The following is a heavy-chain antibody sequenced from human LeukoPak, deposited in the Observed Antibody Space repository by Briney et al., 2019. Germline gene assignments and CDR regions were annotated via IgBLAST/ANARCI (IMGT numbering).Heavy chain of an antibody. V-gene: IGHV4-61*02. D-gene: IGHD6-13*01. CDR3: ARDRSSWKYNWFDP. CDR1: GGSISSGSYY. Sequence: SETLSLTCTVSGGSISSGSYYWSWIRQPAGKGLEWIGRIYTSGSTNYNPSLKSRVTMSVDTSKNQFSLKLSSVTAADTAVYYCARDRSSWKYNWFDPWGQGTLVTVSS. J-gene: IGHJ5*02. CDR2: IYTSGST.